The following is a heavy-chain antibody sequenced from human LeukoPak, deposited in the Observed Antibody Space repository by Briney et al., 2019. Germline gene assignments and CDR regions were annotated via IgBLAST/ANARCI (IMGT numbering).Heavy chain of an antibody. CDR3: ARSSRWIQLWLYFDY. Sequence: ASVKVSCKASGYTFTGYYMHWVRQAPGQGLEWMEWINPNSGGTDYAQKFQGRVTMTRDTSISTAYMELSRLRSDDTAVYYCARSSRWIQLWLYFDYWGQGTLVTVSS. D-gene: IGHD5-18*01. CDR1: GYTFTGYY. CDR2: INPNSGGT. J-gene: IGHJ4*02. V-gene: IGHV1-2*02.